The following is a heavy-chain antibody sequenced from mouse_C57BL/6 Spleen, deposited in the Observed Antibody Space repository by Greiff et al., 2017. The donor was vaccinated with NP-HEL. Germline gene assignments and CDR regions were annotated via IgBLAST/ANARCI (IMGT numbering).Heavy chain of an antibody. J-gene: IGHJ4*01. CDR3: ARRGWGSKNAYAMDN. CDR2: IYPSDSET. D-gene: IGHD1-1*01. Sequence: QVQLQQPGAELVRPGSSVKLSCKASGYTFTSYWMDWVKQRPGQGLEWIGNIYPSDSETHYNQKFKDKATLTVDKSSSTAYMQLSSLTSEDSAVYYCARRGWGSKNAYAMDNWGQGTSVTVSS. V-gene: IGHV1-61*01. CDR1: GYTFTSYW.